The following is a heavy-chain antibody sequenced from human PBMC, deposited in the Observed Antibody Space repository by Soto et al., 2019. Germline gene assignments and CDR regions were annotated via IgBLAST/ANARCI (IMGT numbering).Heavy chain of an antibody. CDR2: ISSSSSTI. D-gene: IGHD5-12*01. Sequence: GGPLRLSCAASGFTFSSYSMNWVRQAPGKGLEWVSYISSSSSTIYYADSVKGRFTISRDNAKNSLYLQMNSLRDEDTAVYYCARDIVATTYYYGMDVWGQGTTVTVSS. CDR1: GFTFSSYS. V-gene: IGHV3-48*02. CDR3: ARDIVATTYYYGMDV. J-gene: IGHJ6*02.